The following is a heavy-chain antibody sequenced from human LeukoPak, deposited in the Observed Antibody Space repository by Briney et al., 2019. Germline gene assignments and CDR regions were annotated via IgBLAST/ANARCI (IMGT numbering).Heavy chain of an antibody. Sequence: GGSLRLSCAASGFTFSSYDMHWVRQATGKGLEWVSTIGTAGDTYYPGSVKGRFTISRENAKNSLYLQMDSLRAGDTAVYYCARGCSSSRCYYYDSGSPWGFDIWGQGTMVTVSS. J-gene: IGHJ3*02. D-gene: IGHD3-10*01. CDR2: IGTAGDT. V-gene: IGHV3-13*01. CDR3: ARGCSSSRCYYYDSGSPWGFDI. CDR1: GFTFSSYD.